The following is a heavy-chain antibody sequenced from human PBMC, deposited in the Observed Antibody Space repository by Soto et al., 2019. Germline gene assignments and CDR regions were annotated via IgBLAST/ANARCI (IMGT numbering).Heavy chain of an antibody. CDR1: GFTFSSYA. V-gene: IGHV3-30-3*01. Sequence: QVQLVESGGGVVQPGRSLRLSCAASGFTFSSYAMHWVRQAPGKGLEWVAVISSDGSNKYYADSVKGRFTISRDNSKNTLYLQMNSLRAEDTAVYYCARFKLIGNRAARPEPPYGMDVWGQGTTVTVSS. CDR2: ISSDGSNK. D-gene: IGHD6-6*01. J-gene: IGHJ6*02. CDR3: ARFKLIGNRAARPEPPYGMDV.